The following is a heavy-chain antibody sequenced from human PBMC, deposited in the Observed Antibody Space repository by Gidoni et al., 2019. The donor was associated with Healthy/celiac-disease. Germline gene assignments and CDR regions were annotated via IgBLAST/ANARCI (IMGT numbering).Heavy chain of an antibody. D-gene: IGHD1-7*01. CDR2: ISGSGGST. CDR3: AKDRSGQTGTVIDY. Sequence: EVQLLESGGGLVQPGGSLMLSCAASGFTCSSYAMSWVRQAPGKGLEWVSAISGSGGSTYYADSVKGRFTISRDNSKNTLYLQMNSLRAEDTAVYYCAKDRSGQTGTVIDYWGQGTLVTVSS. J-gene: IGHJ4*02. V-gene: IGHV3-23*01. CDR1: GFTCSSYA.